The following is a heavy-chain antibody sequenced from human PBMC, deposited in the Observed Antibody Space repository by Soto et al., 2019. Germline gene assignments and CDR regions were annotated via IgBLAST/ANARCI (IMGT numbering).Heavy chain of an antibody. D-gene: IGHD2-8*01. J-gene: IGHJ6*02. CDR3: ACTVSNYSCSGMDA. CDR2: IIPIFGTA. Sequence: QVQLVQSGAEVKKPGSSVKVSCKASGGTFSSYAISWVRQAPGQGLEWMGGIIPIFGTADYAQKFQGRVTITADGPRRRAYMELSSLRAEGAAVYYGACTVSNYSCSGMDAWGQGTTVTVYS. V-gene: IGHV1-69*12. CDR1: GGTFSSYA.